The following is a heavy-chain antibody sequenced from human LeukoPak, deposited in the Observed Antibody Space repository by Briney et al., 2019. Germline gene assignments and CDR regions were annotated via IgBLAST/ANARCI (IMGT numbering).Heavy chain of an antibody. CDR3: AKDGLRLDDSSGWYAAGWFDP. J-gene: IGHJ5*02. Sequence: GGSLRLSCAASGFTFSSYGMHWVRQAPGKGLEWVAFIRYDGSNKYYADSVKGRFTISRDNSKNTLYLQMNSLRAEDTAVYYCAKDGLRLDDSSGWYAAGWFDPWGQGTLVTVSS. D-gene: IGHD6-19*01. CDR2: IRYDGSNK. CDR1: GFTFSSYG. V-gene: IGHV3-30*02.